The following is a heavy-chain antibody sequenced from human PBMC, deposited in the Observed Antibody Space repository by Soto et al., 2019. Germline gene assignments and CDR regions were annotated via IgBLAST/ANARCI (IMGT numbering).Heavy chain of an antibody. CDR2: IIPILGIA. Sequence: GASVKVSCKASGGTFSSYTISWVRQAPGQGLEWMGRIIPILGIANYAQKFQGRVTITADKSTSTAYMELSSLRSEDTAVYYCASDIVVVPAASDKPFDYWGQGTLVTVSS. V-gene: IGHV1-69*02. CDR1: GGTFSSYT. CDR3: ASDIVVVPAASDKPFDY. D-gene: IGHD2-2*01. J-gene: IGHJ4*02.